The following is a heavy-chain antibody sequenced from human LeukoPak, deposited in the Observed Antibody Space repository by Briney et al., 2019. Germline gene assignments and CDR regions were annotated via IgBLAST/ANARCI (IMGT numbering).Heavy chain of an antibody. Sequence: PSETLSLTCTVSGGSISSYYWSWIRQPPGKELEWIGYFHYSGTTNYNPSLKSRVTISVDTSKNQFSLKLSSVTAADTAVYYCASPGIVAAGTDRGFDYWGQGTLVTVSS. CDR3: ASPGIVAAGTDRGFDY. J-gene: IGHJ4*02. D-gene: IGHD6-13*01. CDR1: GGSISSYY. V-gene: IGHV4-59*01. CDR2: FHYSGTT.